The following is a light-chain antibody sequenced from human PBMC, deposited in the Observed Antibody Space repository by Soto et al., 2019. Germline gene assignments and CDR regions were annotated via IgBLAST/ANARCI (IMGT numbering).Light chain of an antibody. V-gene: IGKV1-39*01. CDR2: AAS. CDR1: HDMSRY. J-gene: IGKJ1*01. CDR3: QQTYSTRWT. Sequence: DIQLTQSPSSLSASVGDRVTITCRASHDMSRYLNWYQQKPGKAPNLLIYAASSLQSGVPSRFSGSGSWTDFTLTIISLKAEDFATYYCQQTYSTRWTCGQGTKVEIK.